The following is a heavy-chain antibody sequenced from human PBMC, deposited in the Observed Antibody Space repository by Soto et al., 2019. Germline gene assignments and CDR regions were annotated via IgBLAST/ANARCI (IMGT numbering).Heavy chain of an antibody. J-gene: IGHJ5*01. CDR2: ISFSSSTI. Sequence: QSGGSLRLSCAASGFNFSRYSMNWVRQAPGKGLEWVSYISFSSSTIYYADSVKGRFTISRDNAMNSLYLQMNSLRDEDTAVYYCARMTRFLEWLDDNWFDSWGQGTLVTVSS. CDR1: GFNFSRYS. D-gene: IGHD3-3*01. V-gene: IGHV3-48*02. CDR3: ARMTRFLEWLDDNWFDS.